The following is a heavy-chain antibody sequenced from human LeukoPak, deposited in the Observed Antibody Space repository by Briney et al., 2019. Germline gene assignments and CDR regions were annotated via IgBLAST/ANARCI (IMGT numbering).Heavy chain of an antibody. Sequence: GGSLRLSCAASGFIFSSYGMSWVRHPPGKGLEWVSGISSNGERTYFADSVKGRFGIYRDNSKNTLYLQMESLRADDTAVYYCAGGGITPRKFDSSGQGNLGTVSS. CDR3: AGGGITPRKFDS. J-gene: IGHJ4*02. D-gene: IGHD1-14*01. CDR1: GFIFSSYG. V-gene: IGHV3-23*01. CDR2: ISSNGERT.